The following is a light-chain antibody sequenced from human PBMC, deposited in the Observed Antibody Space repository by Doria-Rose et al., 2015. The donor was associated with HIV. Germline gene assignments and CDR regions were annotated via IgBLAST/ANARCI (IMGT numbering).Light chain of an antibody. CDR2: GVS. Sequence: MTQSPSSLSASVGDRVTITCRASQGISNALGWYQRKPGKAPNLLISGVSGLYSGVPSRFSGSGSGTEFTLTISSLQPEDFATYYCLQHHGYSWTFGQGTKV. J-gene: IGKJ1*01. CDR3: LQHHGYSWT. CDR1: QGISNA. V-gene: IGKV1-17*01.